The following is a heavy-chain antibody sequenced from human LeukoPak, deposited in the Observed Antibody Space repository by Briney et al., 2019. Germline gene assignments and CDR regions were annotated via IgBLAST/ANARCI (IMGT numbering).Heavy chain of an antibody. CDR1: GGSFSGYY. J-gene: IGHJ5*02. CDR2: INHSGST. CDR3: ARGRQIADPAAGTGWFDP. V-gene: IGHV4-34*01. D-gene: IGHD6-13*01. Sequence: SETLSLTCAVYGGSFSGYYWSWIRQPPGKGLEWIGEINHSGSTNYNPSLKSRVTISVDTSKNQFSLKLSSVTAADTAVYYCARGRQIADPAAGTGWFDPWGQGTLVTVSS.